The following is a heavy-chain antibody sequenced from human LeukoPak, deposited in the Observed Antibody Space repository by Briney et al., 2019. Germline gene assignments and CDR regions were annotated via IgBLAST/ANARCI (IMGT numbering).Heavy chain of an antibody. V-gene: IGHV4-59*12. Sequence: SETLSLTCTVSRGSISSYYWSWIRQPPGKGLEWIGYIYYSGSTDCNPSLKSRVTVSVDTSKNQFSLKLSSVTAAETAVYYCAGGPFYSSSWALGVFGYWGQGTLVTVSS. CDR2: IYYSGST. J-gene: IGHJ4*02. CDR3: AGGPFYSSSWALGVFGY. D-gene: IGHD6-13*01. CDR1: RGSISSYY.